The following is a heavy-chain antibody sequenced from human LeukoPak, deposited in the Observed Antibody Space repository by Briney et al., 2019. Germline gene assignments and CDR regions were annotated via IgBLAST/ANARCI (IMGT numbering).Heavy chain of an antibody. V-gene: IGHV1-58*01. J-gene: IGHJ3*02. CDR3: AAGYIGGAMVTNAFDI. CDR2: IVVGSGNT. CDR1: GFSFTNSA. Sequence: SVKVSCKASGFSFTNSAVQWVRQARGQGLEWIGWIVVGSGNTIFVQKFQERVTITRDMSTSTAYMELSSLRSEDTAVYYCAAGYIGGAMVTNAFDIWGQGTMVTVSS. D-gene: IGHD5-18*01.